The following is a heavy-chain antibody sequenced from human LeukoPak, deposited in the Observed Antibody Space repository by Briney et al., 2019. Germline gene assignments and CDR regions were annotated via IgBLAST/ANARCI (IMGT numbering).Heavy chain of an antibody. Sequence: SETLSLTRTVSRGSLSSSRYYLGWIRQPPGKGLGWLGMIYYGGSNYYHPSLKSRVTISVDTSKNQFSLKLSSVTAADTAVYYCARHGVQLAFIDYWGQGTLVTVSS. CDR2: IYYGGSN. D-gene: IGHD2-8*01. CDR1: RGSLSSSRYY. V-gene: IGHV4-39*01. CDR3: ARHGVQLAFIDY. J-gene: IGHJ4*02.